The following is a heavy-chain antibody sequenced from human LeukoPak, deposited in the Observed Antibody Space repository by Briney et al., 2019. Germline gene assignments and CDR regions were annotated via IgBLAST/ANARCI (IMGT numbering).Heavy chain of an antibody. J-gene: IGHJ4*02. CDR1: GFTFSSFW. D-gene: IGHD2-2*01. V-gene: IGHV3-7*04. CDR3: GRNNVAVPGGDY. Sequence: RGSLRLSCAASGFTFSSFWMSWVCQAPGKGLEWVANIKPDGSEKKYVDSLRGRFTISRDNAKKSLYLKITTLRAADTAVYYCGRNNVAVPGGDYWGQGTLVTVSS. CDR2: IKPDGSEK.